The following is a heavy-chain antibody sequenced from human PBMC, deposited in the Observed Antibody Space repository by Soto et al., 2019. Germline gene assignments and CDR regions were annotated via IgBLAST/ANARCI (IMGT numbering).Heavy chain of an antibody. V-gene: IGHV1-18*01. CDR2: ISTYNGNT. CDR1: GYTFTTYA. Sequence: QVQLVQSGAEVKKPGASVKVSCKASGYTFTTYAISWVRQAPGQGLEWMGRISTYNGNTKYAQKLQGRVTMTTDTSTSTAYMELRSLRSDDTAVYYCARDPQYSTSSDVFDSWGQGTLVTVSS. J-gene: IGHJ4*02. D-gene: IGHD6-6*01. CDR3: ARDPQYSTSSDVFDS.